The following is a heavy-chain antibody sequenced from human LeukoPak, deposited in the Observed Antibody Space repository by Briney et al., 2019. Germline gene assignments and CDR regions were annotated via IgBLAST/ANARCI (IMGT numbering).Heavy chain of an antibody. Sequence: GGSLRLSCAASGFTFSSYAMSWVRQAPGKGLEWVSAISGSGGSTNYADSVKGRFTISRDNSKNTLYLQMNSLRAEDTALYYCARGETGDQGYFDYWGQGTLVTVSS. D-gene: IGHD7-27*01. J-gene: IGHJ4*02. V-gene: IGHV3-23*01. CDR3: ARGETGDQGYFDY. CDR1: GFTFSSYA. CDR2: ISGSGGST.